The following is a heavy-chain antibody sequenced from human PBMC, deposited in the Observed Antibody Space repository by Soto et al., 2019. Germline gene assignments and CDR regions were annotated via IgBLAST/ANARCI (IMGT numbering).Heavy chain of an antibody. J-gene: IGHJ6*02. Sequence: QVQLVESGGGVVQPGRSLRLSCAASGFTFSSYAMHWVRQAPGKGLEWVAVISYDGSNKYYADSVKGRFTIYRDNSKNTLYLQMNSLRAEDTAVYYCERDFIGMDVWGQGTTVTVSS. CDR1: GFTFSSYA. CDR2: ISYDGSNK. CDR3: ERDFIGMDV. V-gene: IGHV3-30-3*01.